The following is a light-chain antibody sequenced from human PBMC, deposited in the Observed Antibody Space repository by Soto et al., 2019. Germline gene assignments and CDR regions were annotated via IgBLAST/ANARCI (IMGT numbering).Light chain of an antibody. CDR2: GAS. CDR1: QSVNSK. V-gene: IGKV3-15*01. J-gene: IGKJ4*01. CDR3: QQYGNSPLT. Sequence: EIVMTPSPATLSVSPGERATLSCRASQSVNSKLAWYQQTPGQAPRLLIYGASTGATDIPDRFSGSGSGTDFTLTISGLEPEDFAVYYCQQYGNSPLTFGAGTKVDIK.